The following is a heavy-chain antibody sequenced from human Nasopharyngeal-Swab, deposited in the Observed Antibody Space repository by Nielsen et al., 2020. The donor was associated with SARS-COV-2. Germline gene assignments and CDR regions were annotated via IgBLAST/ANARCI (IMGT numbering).Heavy chain of an antibody. V-gene: IGHV4-39*01. Sequence: SETLSLTCSVSGDSITNTAYYWGWIRQPPGKGLEWIANIYYSGITYNNPSLKSRVTISVDTSKNKLSLRLRSVTTADTAVYYCARTTHYDYVWGGHRPPNYFDYWGQGTLVTVSS. D-gene: IGHD3-16*01. CDR1: GDSITNTAYY. J-gene: IGHJ4*02. CDR3: ARTTHYDYVWGGHRPPNYFDY. CDR2: IYYSGIT.